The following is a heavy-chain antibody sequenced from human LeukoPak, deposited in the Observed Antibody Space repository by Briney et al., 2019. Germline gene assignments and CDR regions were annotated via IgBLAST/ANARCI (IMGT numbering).Heavy chain of an antibody. D-gene: IGHD7-27*01. CDR3: VSRRGD. Sequence: GGSLRLSCAASGFSFSGYWMHWVRQAPGKGLVWISLINSDGSSTSYADSVKVRFTISRDNAKNTLELQMNTLRAEETAVYYCVSRRGDWGQGILVTVSS. CDR1: GFSFSGYW. J-gene: IGHJ4*02. CDR2: INSDGSST. V-gene: IGHV3-74*01.